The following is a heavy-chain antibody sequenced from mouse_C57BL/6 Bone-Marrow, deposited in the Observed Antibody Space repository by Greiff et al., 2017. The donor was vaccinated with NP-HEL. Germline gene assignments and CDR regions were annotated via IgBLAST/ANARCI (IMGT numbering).Heavy chain of an antibody. J-gene: IGHJ2*01. Sequence: QVQLKQSGAELARPGASVKLSCKASGYTFTSYGISWVKQRTGQGLEWIGEIYPRSGNTYYNEKFKGKATLTADKSSSTAYMELRSLTSEDSAVYFCANYGLFDYWGQGTTLTVSS. V-gene: IGHV1-81*01. CDR1: GYTFTSYG. CDR3: ANYGLFDY. D-gene: IGHD1-1*01. CDR2: IYPRSGNT.